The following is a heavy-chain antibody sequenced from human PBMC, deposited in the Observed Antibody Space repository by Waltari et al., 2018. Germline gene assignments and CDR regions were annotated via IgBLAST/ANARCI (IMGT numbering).Heavy chain of an antibody. CDR1: GYTFTSYD. CDR2: MNPNSGNT. V-gene: IGHV1-8*01. CDR3: ARGSTYDFWSGYYHYYGMDV. Sequence: QVQLVQSGAEVKKPGDSVKVSCKASGYTFTSYDINGVRQATGPGLGWMGGMNPNSGNTGYAQKFQGRVTMTRNTSISTAYMELSSLRSEDTAVYYCARGSTYDFWSGYYHYYGMDVWGQGTTVTVSS. J-gene: IGHJ6*02. D-gene: IGHD3-3*01.